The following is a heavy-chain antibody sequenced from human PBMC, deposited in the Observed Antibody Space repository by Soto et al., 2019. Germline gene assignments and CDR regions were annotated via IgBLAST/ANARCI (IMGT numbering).Heavy chain of an antibody. D-gene: IGHD2-8*01. CDR2: ISSSSSYI. J-gene: IGHJ6*02. CDR3: ARASQCNNGVCHGDYYYAMDV. CDR1: GFTFSSYS. V-gene: IGHV3-21*01. Sequence: GGSLRLSCAASGFTFSSYSMNWVRQAPGKGLEWVSSISSSSSYIYYADSVKGRFTISRDNAKNSLYLQMNSLRAEDTAVYYCARASQCNNGVCHGDYYYAMDVWGQGTTVTVSS.